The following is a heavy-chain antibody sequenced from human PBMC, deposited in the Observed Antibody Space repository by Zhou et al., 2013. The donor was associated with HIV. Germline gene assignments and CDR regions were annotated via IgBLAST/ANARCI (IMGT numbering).Heavy chain of an antibody. Sequence: QVQLVQSGAEVKKPGASVKVSCKASGYTFTNYAITWVRQAPGRGLEWMGGIIPIFGTANYAHKFKGRVSITTDESTRAAYMELSSLRSDDTAIYYCARGGGDRIDDAFDIWGQGTVVTVS. D-gene: IGHD3-16*01. J-gene: IGHJ3*02. CDR3: ARGGGDRIDDAFDI. CDR2: IIPIFGTA. V-gene: IGHV1-69*05. CDR1: GYTFTNYA.